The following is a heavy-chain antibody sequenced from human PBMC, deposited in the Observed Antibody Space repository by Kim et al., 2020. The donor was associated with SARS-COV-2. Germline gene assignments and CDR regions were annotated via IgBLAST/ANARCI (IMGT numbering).Heavy chain of an antibody. J-gene: IGHJ6*02. CDR3: ARHLKAPDRYNWNYGRPGWETTHYGMDV. D-gene: IGHD1-7*01. V-gene: IGHV5-51*01. CDR2: IYPGDSDT. CDR1: GYSFTSYW. Sequence: GESLKISCKGSGYSFTSYWIGWVRQMPGKGLEWMGIIYPGDSDTRYSPSFQGQVTISADKSISTAYLQWSSLKASDTAMYYCARHLKAPDRYNWNYGRPGWETTHYGMDVWGQGTTVTVSS.